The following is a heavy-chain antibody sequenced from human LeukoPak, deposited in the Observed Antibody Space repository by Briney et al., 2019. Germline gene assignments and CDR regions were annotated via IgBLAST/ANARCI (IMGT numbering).Heavy chain of an antibody. Sequence: GGSLRLSCAASGFTFSDYYMSWIRQAPGKGLEWVAVISYDGSNKYYADSVKGRFTISRDNSKNTLYLQMNSLRAEDTAVYYCARRKTIYGSGRYHWFDPWGQGTLVTVSS. CDR1: GFTFSDYY. D-gene: IGHD3-10*01. CDR2: ISYDGSNK. J-gene: IGHJ5*02. CDR3: ARRKTIYGSGRYHWFDP. V-gene: IGHV3-30*03.